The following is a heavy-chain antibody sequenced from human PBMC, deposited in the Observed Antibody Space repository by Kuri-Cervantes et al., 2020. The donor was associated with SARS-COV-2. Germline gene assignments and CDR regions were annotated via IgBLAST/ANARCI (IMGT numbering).Heavy chain of an antibody. CDR2: ISYDGTNK. J-gene: IGHJ2*01. CDR3: ARGALICGSSSCHGDFDL. V-gene: IGHV3-30*03. Sequence: GESLKISCAASGFNFRTYGLHWVRQAPGKGLEWVAVISYDGTNKYYGDSVRGRFTISRDNSKNTLHLQMNSLRTEDTAVHYCARGALICGSSSCHGDFDLWGRGTLVTVSS. D-gene: IGHD2-2*01. CDR1: GFNFRTYG.